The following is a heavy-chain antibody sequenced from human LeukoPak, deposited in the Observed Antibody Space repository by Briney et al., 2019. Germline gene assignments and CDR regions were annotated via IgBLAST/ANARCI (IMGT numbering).Heavy chain of an antibody. Sequence: SETLSLTCAVYGGSFSGYYWSWIRQPPGKGMEWIGYIYYSGNTNYNPSLKSRVTISADTSKNQFSLKMTSVTAADTAVFYCARSFDKSVAGKYYFDYWGQGTLVTVSS. V-gene: IGHV4-59*01. J-gene: IGHJ4*02. CDR1: GGSFSGYY. D-gene: IGHD6-19*01. CDR2: IYYSGNT. CDR3: ARSFDKSVAGKYYFDY.